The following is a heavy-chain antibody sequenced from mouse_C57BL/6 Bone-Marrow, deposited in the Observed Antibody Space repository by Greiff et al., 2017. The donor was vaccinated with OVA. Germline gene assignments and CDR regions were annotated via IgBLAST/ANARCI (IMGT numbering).Heavy chain of an antibody. CDR3: ARGTGTSAY. D-gene: IGHD4-1*01. CDR1: GFTFSDYG. CDR2: ISSGSSTI. Sequence: EVMLVESGGGLVKPGGSLKLSCAASGFTFSDYGMHWVRQAPEKGLEWVAYISSGSSTIYYSDTVKGRFTLSREDAKNTLVLQMTSLRSEETAMYYCARGTGTSAYWGQGTLVTVSA. V-gene: IGHV5-17*01. J-gene: IGHJ3*01.